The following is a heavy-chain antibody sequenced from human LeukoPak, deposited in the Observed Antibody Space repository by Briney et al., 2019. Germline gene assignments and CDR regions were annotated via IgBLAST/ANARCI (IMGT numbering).Heavy chain of an antibody. CDR1: GFTFSSYW. CDR3: ARVTGYCSSTSCPGGDWFDP. J-gene: IGHJ5*02. V-gene: IGHV3-7*01. CDR2: IKQDGNEK. D-gene: IGHD2-2*01. Sequence: PGGSLRLSCAASGFTFSSYWMSWVRQAPGKGLEWVANIKQDGNEKYYVDSVKGRFTISRDNAKNSLYLQMNSLRAEDTAVYYCARVTGYCSSTSCPGGDWFDPWGQGTLVTVSS.